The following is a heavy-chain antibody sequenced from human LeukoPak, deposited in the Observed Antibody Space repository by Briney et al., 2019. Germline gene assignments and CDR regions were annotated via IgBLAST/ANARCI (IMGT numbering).Heavy chain of an antibody. CDR2: ISSSSSYT. V-gene: IGHV3-21*05. D-gene: IGHD4-17*01. J-gene: IGHJ4*02. Sequence: GGSLRLSCAASGLTFSSQAINWVRQAPGKGLEWVSYISSSSSYTNYADSVKGRFTISRDNAKNSLYLQMNSLRAEDTAVYYCARGPEDYGDYDGLIDYWGQGTLVTVSS. CDR1: GLTFSSQA. CDR3: ARGPEDYGDYDGLIDY.